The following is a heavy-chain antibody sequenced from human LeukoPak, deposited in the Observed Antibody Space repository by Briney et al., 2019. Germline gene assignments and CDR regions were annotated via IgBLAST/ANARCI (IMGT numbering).Heavy chain of an antibody. CDR2: ITYDGSAQ. Sequence: GGSLRLSCAASGFIFRNYAMHWVCQAPGKGLKWVASITYDGSAQYYADSVKGRFTISKDGPKNTLYLQMNSLRSEDTAVYYCAKEKTGFYAENWGQGTLVTVSS. D-gene: IGHD3-9*01. J-gene: IGHJ4*02. CDR3: AKEKTGFYAEN. V-gene: IGHV3-30*04. CDR1: GFIFRNYA.